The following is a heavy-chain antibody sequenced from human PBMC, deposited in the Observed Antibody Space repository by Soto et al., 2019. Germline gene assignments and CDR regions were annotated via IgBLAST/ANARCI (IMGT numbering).Heavy chain of an antibody. J-gene: IGHJ5*02. CDR2: TYYRSKWEN. CDR1: GDSVSTNSAT. V-gene: IGHV6-1*01. Sequence: SQTLSLTCAISGDSVSTNSATWDWIRQSPSRGLEWLGRTYYRSKWENDYAVSVKGRITINPDTSNNQFSLQLNSVTPDDTAVYYCAREDLSYDSGSYLSWLDPWGQGTLVTVSS. D-gene: IGHD3-10*01. CDR3: AREDLSYDSGSYLSWLDP.